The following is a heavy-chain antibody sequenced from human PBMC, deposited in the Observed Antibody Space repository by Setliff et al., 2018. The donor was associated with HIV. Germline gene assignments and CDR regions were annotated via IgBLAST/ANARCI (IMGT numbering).Heavy chain of an antibody. CDR1: GYTFTSYG. D-gene: IGHD6-13*01. J-gene: IGHJ1*01. Sequence: ASVKVSCKASGYTFTSYGISWVRQAPGQGLEWMGWISGYNGNTNYAQKFQGRLTMTTDTSTSTAYMELRGLRSDDTAIYYCARVPTSSWYVTTQRTKEYFHQWGQGTLVTVSS. V-gene: IGHV1-18*01. CDR3: ARVPTSSWYVTTQRTKEYFHQ. CDR2: ISGYNGNT.